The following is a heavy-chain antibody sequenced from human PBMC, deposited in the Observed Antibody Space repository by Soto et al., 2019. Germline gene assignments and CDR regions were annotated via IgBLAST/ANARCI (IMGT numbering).Heavy chain of an antibody. J-gene: IGHJ4*02. CDR2: IYYSGST. Sequence: SETLSLTCTVPGGSISSYYWSWIRQPPGKGLEWIGYIYYSGSTNYNPSLKSRVTISVDTSKNQFSLKLSSVTAADTAVYHCASLITFGGVIDDYWGQGTLVTVSS. CDR3: ASLITFGGVIDDY. V-gene: IGHV4-59*01. D-gene: IGHD3-16*02. CDR1: GGSISSYY.